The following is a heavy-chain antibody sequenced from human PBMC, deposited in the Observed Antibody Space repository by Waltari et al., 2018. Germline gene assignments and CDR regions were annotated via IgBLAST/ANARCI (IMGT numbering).Heavy chain of an antibody. Sequence: EVQLVESGGGLVQPGGSLRLSCAASGFTFSSYALHWVRQATGRGVWWVSGIGTAGATYYPGSLKGRFTIARENAKNSLYLQRNSLRAGDTAVYYCARSRGFGVVSPFDYWGQGTLVTVSS. CDR1: GFTFSSYA. CDR2: IGTAGAT. D-gene: IGHD3-3*01. J-gene: IGHJ4*02. CDR3: ARSRGFGVVSPFDY. V-gene: IGHV3-13*01.